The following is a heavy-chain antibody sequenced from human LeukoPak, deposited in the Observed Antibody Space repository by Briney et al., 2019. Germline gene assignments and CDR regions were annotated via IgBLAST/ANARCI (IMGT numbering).Heavy chain of an antibody. J-gene: IGHJ4*02. CDR2: IWFDGNNK. V-gene: IGHV3-33*01. CDR3: ARDHNGCVDY. CDR1: GFTFSTYG. Sequence: PGGSLRLSCAASGFTFSTYGMHWVRQAPGKGLEWVAAIWFDGNNKYYADSVKGRFTISRDNSKNTLYLQMTSLRAEDTAVYYCARDHNGCVDYWGQGTLVTVSS. D-gene: IGHD5-24*01.